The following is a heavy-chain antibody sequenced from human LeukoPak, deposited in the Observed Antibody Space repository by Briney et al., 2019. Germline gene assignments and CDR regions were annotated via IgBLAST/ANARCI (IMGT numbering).Heavy chain of an antibody. CDR2: IIPILGIA. V-gene: IGHV1-69*04. CDR3: ARGFVVVPDAMDHFDY. D-gene: IGHD2-2*01. Sequence: SVKVSCKASGGTFSSYAISWVRQAPGQGLEWMGRIIPILGIANYAQKFQGRVTITADKSTSTAYMELSSLRSEDTAVYYCARGFVVVPDAMDHFDYWGQGTLVTVSS. J-gene: IGHJ4*02. CDR1: GGTFSSYA.